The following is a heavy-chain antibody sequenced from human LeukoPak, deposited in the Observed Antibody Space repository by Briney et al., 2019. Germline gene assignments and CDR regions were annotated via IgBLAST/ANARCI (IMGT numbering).Heavy chain of an antibody. CDR3: ARAPTVAGIDY. CDR1: GGSISSYY. Sequence: PSETLSLTCTVSGGSISSYYWSWIRQPPGKGLEWIGYIYYSGSTNYNPSLKSRVTISVDTSKNQFSLKLSSVTAADTAVYYCARAPTVAGIDYWGQGTLVTVSS. J-gene: IGHJ4*02. D-gene: IGHD6-19*01. V-gene: IGHV4-59*01. CDR2: IYYSGST.